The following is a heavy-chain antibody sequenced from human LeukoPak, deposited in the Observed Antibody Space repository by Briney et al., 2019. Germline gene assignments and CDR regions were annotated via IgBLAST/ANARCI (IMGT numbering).Heavy chain of an antibody. CDR2: IYYSGST. D-gene: IGHD6-6*01. CDR3: ARARRGSSPLFGY. J-gene: IGHJ4*02. Sequence: PSETLSLTCTVSGGSISSSSYYWGWIRQPPGKGLEWIGSIYYSGSTYYNPSLKSRVTISVDTSKNQFSLKLSSVTAADTAVYYCARARRGSSPLFGYWGQGTLVTVSS. V-gene: IGHV4-39*07. CDR1: GGSISSSSYY.